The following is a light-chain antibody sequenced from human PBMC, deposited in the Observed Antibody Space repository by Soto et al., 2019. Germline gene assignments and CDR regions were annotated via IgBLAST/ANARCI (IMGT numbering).Light chain of an antibody. V-gene: IGKV1-12*01. J-gene: IGKJ4*01. Sequence: DIQMFQSPSSVSASVGDRVTITCRASQDVSTWLAWYQQKPGKAPKLLIYDASSLQRGVPSRFSGSGSGTDFSLTISSLQPEDFATYYCQQATSFPHTFGGGTKVEIK. CDR2: DAS. CDR1: QDVSTW. CDR3: QQATSFPHT.